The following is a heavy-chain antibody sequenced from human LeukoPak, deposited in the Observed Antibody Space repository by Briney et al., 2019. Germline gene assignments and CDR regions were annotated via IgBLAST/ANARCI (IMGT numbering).Heavy chain of an antibody. CDR1: GFTFSSYA. Sequence: GGSLRLSCAASGFTFSSYAMNWARRAPGKGLEWVSAISGSGASTYYADSVKGGFTISRDNSKNTLYLQMNSLRAEDTAIYYCAKAALRYQLLSSLDYWGQGTLVTVSS. J-gene: IGHJ4*02. D-gene: IGHD2-2*01. CDR2: ISGSGAST. V-gene: IGHV3-23*01. CDR3: AKAALRYQLLSSLDY.